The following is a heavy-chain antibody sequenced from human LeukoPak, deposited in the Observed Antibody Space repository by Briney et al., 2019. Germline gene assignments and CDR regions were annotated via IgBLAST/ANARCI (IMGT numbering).Heavy chain of an antibody. CDR3: AKDPWGSRGYFDY. J-gene: IGHJ4*02. CDR1: GFTFSRNA. CDR2: ISGSGSDT. Sequence: GGSLRLSCAASGFTFSRNAMIWVRQAPGKGLEWVSAISGSGSDTYYADSVKGRFTISRDNSKNTVYLRMNSLRAEDTAIYYCAKDPWGSRGYFDYWGQGTLVTVS. V-gene: IGHV3-23*01. D-gene: IGHD7-27*01.